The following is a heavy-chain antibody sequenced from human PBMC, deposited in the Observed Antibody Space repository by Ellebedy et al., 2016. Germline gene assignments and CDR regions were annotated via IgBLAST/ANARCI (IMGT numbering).Heavy chain of an antibody. Sequence: GESLKISCAATGFTFSTYTLNWVRQAPGKGLEWVANIKQDGSEKYYVDSVKGRFTISRDNAKNSLFLQMNSLRADDTAVYYCARDLRGYSGYDPYAFDYWGQGTLVTVSS. V-gene: IGHV3-7*01. CDR3: ARDLRGYSGYDPYAFDY. J-gene: IGHJ4*02. CDR1: GFTFSTYT. CDR2: IKQDGSEK. D-gene: IGHD5-12*01.